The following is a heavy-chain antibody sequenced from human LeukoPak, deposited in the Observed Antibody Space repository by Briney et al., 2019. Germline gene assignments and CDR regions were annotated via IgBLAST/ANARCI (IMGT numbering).Heavy chain of an antibody. J-gene: IGHJ4*02. D-gene: IGHD6-13*01. CDR3: ARLPSGSSSWYHHFDY. V-gene: IGHV5-51*01. CDR2: IYPGDSDT. CDR1: GYSFTNYW. Sequence: GESLKISCKGSGYSFTNYWIGWVRQMPGKGLEWMGIIYPGDSDTRYSPSFQGQVTNSADKSISTAYLQWSSLKASDTAMYYCARLPSGSSSWYHHFDYWGQGTLVTVSS.